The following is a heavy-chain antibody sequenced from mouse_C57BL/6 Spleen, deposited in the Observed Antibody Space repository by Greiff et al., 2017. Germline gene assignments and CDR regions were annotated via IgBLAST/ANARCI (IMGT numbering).Heavy chain of an antibody. CDR2: IDPSDSET. CDR1: GYTFTSYW. Sequence: QVQLQQPGAELVRPGSSVKLSCKASGYTFTSYWMHWVKQRPIQGLEWIGNIDPSDSETHYNQKFKDKATLTVDKSSSTAYMQLSSLTSEDSAVYYCARDDYDGGGPFDYWGQGTTLTVSS. D-gene: IGHD2-4*01. J-gene: IGHJ2*01. CDR3: ARDDYDGGGPFDY. V-gene: IGHV1-52*01.